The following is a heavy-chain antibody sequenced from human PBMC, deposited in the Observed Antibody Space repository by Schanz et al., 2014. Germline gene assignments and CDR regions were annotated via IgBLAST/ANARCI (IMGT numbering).Heavy chain of an antibody. V-gene: IGHV4-39*01. CDR3: ARHGGYYDVLNAFDI. J-gene: IGHJ5*02. D-gene: IGHD3-16*01. Sequence: QLQVQESGPGLVKPSETLSLTCTVSGGSISSGESYWGWIRQSPEEGLQYIGSVYFSGTTAYSPSLKGRVTISVDTSKNKFSLMLTSVTAADTAVYFCARHGGYYDVLNAFDIWGQGTLVTVSS. CDR1: GGSISSGESY. CDR2: VYFSGTT.